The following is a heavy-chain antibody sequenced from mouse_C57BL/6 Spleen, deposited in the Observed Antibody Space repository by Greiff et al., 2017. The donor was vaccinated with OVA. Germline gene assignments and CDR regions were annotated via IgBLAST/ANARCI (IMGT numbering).Heavy chain of an antibody. CDR3: ARACGSIAMDD. CDR1: GYTFTSYW. V-gene: IGHV1-69*01. J-gene: IGHJ4*01. D-gene: IGHD1-1*01. CDR2: IDPSDSYT. Sequence: QVQLQQPGAELVMPGASVKLSCKASGYTFTSYWMHWVKQRPGQGLEWIGEIDPSDSYTNYNQKFKGKSTLTVDKSSSTAYMQLSSLTSEDSAVYYCARACGSIAMDDWGQGTSVTVSS.